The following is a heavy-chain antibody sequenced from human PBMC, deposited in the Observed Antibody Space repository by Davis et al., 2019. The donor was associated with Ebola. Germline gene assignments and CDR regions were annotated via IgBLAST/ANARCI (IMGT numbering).Heavy chain of an antibody. CDR2: ISYDGSNK. CDR3: ARDLLSGWYYLDH. CDR1: GFTFSNYA. Sequence: GGSLRLSCAASGFTFSNYAMHWVRQAPGTGLEWVAVISYDGSNKYYADSVKGRFTISRDNSRHTLSLQMNSLRPEDTAVYYCARDLLSGWYYLDHWGQGTLVTVSA. D-gene: IGHD6-19*01. J-gene: IGHJ4*02. V-gene: IGHV3-30-3*01.